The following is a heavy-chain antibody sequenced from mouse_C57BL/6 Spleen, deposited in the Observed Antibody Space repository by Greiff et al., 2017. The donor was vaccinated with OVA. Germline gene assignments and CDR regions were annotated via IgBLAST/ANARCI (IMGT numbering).Heavy chain of an antibody. Sequence: EVKLMESGPGLVKPSQSLSLTCSVTGYSITSGYYWNWIRQFPGNKLEWMGYISYDGSNNYNPSLKNRISITRDTSKNQFFLKLNSVTTEDTATYYCARVYDYGDYWGQGTSVTVSS. D-gene: IGHD2-4*01. CDR3: ARVYDYGDY. V-gene: IGHV3-6*01. CDR1: GYSITSGYY. CDR2: ISYDGSN. J-gene: IGHJ4*01.